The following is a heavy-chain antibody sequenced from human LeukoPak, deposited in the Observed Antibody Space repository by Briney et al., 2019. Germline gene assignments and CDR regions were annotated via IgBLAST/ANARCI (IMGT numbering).Heavy chain of an antibody. CDR1: GFTFSSYG. CDR3: ARDLGMWIQLWLTFDY. Sequence: TGGSLRLSCAASGFTFSSYGMHWVRQAPGKGLEWVAVISYDGSNKYYADSVKGRFTISRDNSKNTLYLQMNSLRAEDTAVYYCARDLGMWIQLWLTFDYWGQGTLVTVSS. J-gene: IGHJ4*02. V-gene: IGHV3-30*03. D-gene: IGHD5-18*01. CDR2: ISYDGSNK.